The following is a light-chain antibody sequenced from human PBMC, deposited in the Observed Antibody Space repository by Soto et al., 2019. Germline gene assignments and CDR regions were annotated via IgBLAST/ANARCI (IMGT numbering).Light chain of an antibody. V-gene: IGLV1-40*01. CDR1: SSNIGAGYS. CDR3: QSYDRSLSGVV. Sequence: QSVLTQPPSVSGAPGQKVTISCTGSSSNIGAGYSVHRYQQLPGTAPKVLIHGNSNRPSGVPDRFSGSKSDTSASLAITGLQAEDEADYYCQSYDRSLSGVVFGGGTKVTVL. CDR2: GNS. J-gene: IGLJ2*01.